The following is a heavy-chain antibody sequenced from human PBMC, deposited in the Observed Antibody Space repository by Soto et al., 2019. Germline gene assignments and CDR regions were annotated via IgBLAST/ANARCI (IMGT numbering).Heavy chain of an antibody. CDR1: GFTFSTHG. J-gene: IGHJ5*01. D-gene: IGHD6-19*01. Sequence: QVQLVESGGGVVQPGTSLRLSCVASGFTFSTHGMHWVRQAPGKGLEWVAMQSHDGTETFYGDSVRGRFPISRDVSKKTLHLEMNGLRLEDTALQHCAKDYGGSGWYNHFGSGGQGTLVSVSS. CDR2: QSHDGTET. CDR3: AKDYGGSGWYNHFGS. V-gene: IGHV3-30*18.